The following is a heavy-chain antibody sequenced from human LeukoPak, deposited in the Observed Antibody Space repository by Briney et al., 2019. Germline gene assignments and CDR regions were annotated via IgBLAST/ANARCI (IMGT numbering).Heavy chain of an antibody. D-gene: IGHD6-13*01. J-gene: IGHJ4*02. V-gene: IGHV3-21*01. CDR1: GFTFSSYS. CDR2: ISSSSYI. Sequence: PGGSLRLSCAASGFTFSSYSMNWVRQAPGKGLEWVSSISSSSYIYYADSVKGRFTISRDNAKNSLYLQMNSLRAEDTAVYYCARAIAAAGTHYFDYWGQGTLVTVSS. CDR3: ARAIAAAGTHYFDY.